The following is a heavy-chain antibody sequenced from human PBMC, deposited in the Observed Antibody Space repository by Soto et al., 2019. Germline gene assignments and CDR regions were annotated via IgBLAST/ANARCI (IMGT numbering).Heavy chain of an antibody. CDR1: GFTFSTYA. Sequence: QVQLVESGGGVVQPGESLRLSCAASGFTFSTYAMHWVRQAPGKGLEWVALISYDGTRTYFADSLKGRFTISRDNSNNTLFLQMNRLRAADTAVYYCARHTITGADYYYGMDVWGQGTTVTVSS. J-gene: IGHJ6*02. D-gene: IGHD1-20*01. V-gene: IGHV3-30-3*01. CDR3: ARHTITGADYYYGMDV. CDR2: ISYDGTRT.